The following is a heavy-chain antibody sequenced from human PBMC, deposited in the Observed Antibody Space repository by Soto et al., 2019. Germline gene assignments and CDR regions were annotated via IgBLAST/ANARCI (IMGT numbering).Heavy chain of an antibody. D-gene: IGHD3-22*01. CDR3: ARGNYYDSSGYLGAFDI. Sequence: GASVKVSCKASEGTFSSYAISWVRQAPGQGLEWMGGIIPIFGTANYAQKFQGRVTITADESTSTAYMELSSLRSEDTAVYYCARGNYYDSSGYLGAFDIWGQGTMVTVSS. CDR1: EGTFSSYA. V-gene: IGHV1-69*13. CDR2: IIPIFGTA. J-gene: IGHJ3*02.